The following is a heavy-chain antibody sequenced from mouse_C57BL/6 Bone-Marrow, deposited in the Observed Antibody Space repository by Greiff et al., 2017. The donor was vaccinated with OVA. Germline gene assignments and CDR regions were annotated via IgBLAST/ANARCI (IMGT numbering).Heavy chain of an antibody. J-gene: IGHJ2*01. CDR1: GYTFASYW. V-gene: IGHV1-69*01. Sequence: QVQLQQPGAELVMPGASVKLSCKASGYTFASYWMHWVKQRPGQGLEWIGEIDPSDSYTNYNQKFKGKSTLTVDKSSSTAYMQLSSLTSEDSAVYYCARGGTGTLDDWGQGTTLTVSS. CDR2: IDPSDSYT. CDR3: ARGGTGTLDD. D-gene: IGHD4-1*01.